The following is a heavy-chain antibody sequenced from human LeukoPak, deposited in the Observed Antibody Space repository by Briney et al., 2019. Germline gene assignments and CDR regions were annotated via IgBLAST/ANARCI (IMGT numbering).Heavy chain of an antibody. V-gene: IGHV3-23*01. CDR3: AKGYNWNTNAFDI. CDR1: GFTFSSYA. D-gene: IGHD1/OR15-1a*01. Sequence: GGSLRLSCAASGFTFSSYAMSWVRQAPGKGLEWVSAISGSGGSTYYADSVKGRFTISRDNSKNTLYLQTNSLRAEDTAVYYCAKGYNWNTNAFDIWGQGTMVTVSS. J-gene: IGHJ3*02. CDR2: ISGSGGST.